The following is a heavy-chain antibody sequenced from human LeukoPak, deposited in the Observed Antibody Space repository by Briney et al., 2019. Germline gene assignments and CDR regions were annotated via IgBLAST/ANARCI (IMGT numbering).Heavy chain of an antibody. V-gene: IGHV3-30-3*01. D-gene: IGHD3-22*01. CDR2: ISHDGSNK. CDR1: GFTFSSYA. CDR3: ARDYYYDSSGYWDYYFDY. J-gene: IGHJ4*02. Sequence: GGSLRLSCAASGFTFSSYAMHWVRQAPGKGLEWVAVISHDGSNKYYVDSVKGRFTISRDNSKNTLYLEMNSLRAEDTAVYYCARDYYYDSSGYWDYYFDYWGQGTLVSVSS.